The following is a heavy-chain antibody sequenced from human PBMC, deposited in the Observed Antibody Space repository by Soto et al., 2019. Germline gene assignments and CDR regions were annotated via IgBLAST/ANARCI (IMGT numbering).Heavy chain of an antibody. CDR1: GFTFSSYG. V-gene: IGHV3-33*01. J-gene: IGHJ4*02. CDR3: ATTGPY. Sequence: QVQLVESGGGVVQPGRSLRLSCAASGFTFSSYGMHWVRQAPGKGLEWEAVIWFDGSNKFYADSVKCRFTISRDNSKNTVSLQMNSLRDEDSAAYYCATTGPYWGQGTLVTVYS. CDR2: IWFDGSNK.